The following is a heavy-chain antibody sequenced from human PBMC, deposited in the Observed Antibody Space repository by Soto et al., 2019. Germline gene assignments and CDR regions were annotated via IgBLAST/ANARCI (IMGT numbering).Heavy chain of an antibody. Sequence: QVQLVQSGAEVKKPGASVKVSCKASGYTFTSYGISWVRQAPGQGLEWMGWISAYNGNTNYAQKLQGRVTMTTDTSTSTAYMELRSLRSDDTAVYYCAREGSCISTSCRHYDYYGMDVWGQGTTVTVSS. CDR2: ISAYNGNT. J-gene: IGHJ6*02. V-gene: IGHV1-18*01. CDR1: GYTFTSYG. CDR3: AREGSCISTSCRHYDYYGMDV. D-gene: IGHD2-2*01.